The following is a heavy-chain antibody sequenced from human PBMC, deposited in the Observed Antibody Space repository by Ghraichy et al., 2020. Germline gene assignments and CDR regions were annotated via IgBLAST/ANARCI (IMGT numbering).Heavy chain of an antibody. CDR3: ARDRLDDFWSAYSYYYGMDV. CDR2: ISYDGRDK. J-gene: IGHJ6*02. CDR1: GFSFNTFA. V-gene: IGHV3-30*04. D-gene: IGHD3-3*01. Sequence: GGSLRLSCAASGFSFNTFAMHWVRQAPGKGLEWVAVISYDGRDKYYADSVKGRFTISRDNSKNTVYLQVNSLRAEDTAVYYCARDRLDDFWSAYSYYYGMDVWGQGTTVTVS.